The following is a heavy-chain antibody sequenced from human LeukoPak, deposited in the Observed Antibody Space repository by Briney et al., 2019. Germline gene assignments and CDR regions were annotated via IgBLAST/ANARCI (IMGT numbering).Heavy chain of an antibody. D-gene: IGHD6-19*01. CDR1: GGSFSGYY. CDR3: ARDSRYSSGWS. CDR2: INHSGST. V-gene: IGHV4-34*01. Sequence: SETLSLTCAVYGGSFSGYYWSWIRQPPGKGLEWIGEINHSGSTNYNPSLKSRVTISVDTSKNQFSLKLSSVTAADTAVYYCARDSRYSSGWSWGQGTLVTVSS. J-gene: IGHJ4*02.